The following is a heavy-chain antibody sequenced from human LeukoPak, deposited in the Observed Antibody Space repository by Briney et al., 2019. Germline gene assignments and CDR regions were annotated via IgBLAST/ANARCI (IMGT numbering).Heavy chain of an antibody. J-gene: IGHJ3*02. D-gene: IGHD4-17*01. V-gene: IGHV3-66*01. Sequence: PGGSLRLSCAASEFSVGSNYMTWVRQAPGKGLEGGSLIYSGGSTYYGDSVKGRFTISRDNSKNTLYLQMNSLRAEDTAVYYCARVNGDYPEGDAFDIWGQGTMVTVSS. CDR3: ARVNGDYPEGDAFDI. CDR2: IYSGGST. CDR1: EFSVGSNY.